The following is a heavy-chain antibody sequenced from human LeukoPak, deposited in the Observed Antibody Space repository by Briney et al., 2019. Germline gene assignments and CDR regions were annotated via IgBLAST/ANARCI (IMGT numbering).Heavy chain of an antibody. V-gene: IGHV3-48*03. J-gene: IGHJ6*04. CDR1: GFTFSSYE. CDR2: ISSSGSTI. CDR3: AELDITMIGGV. D-gene: IGHD3-10*02. Sequence: PGGSLRLSCAASGFTFSSYEMNWVRQAPGKGLEWVSYISSSGSTIYYADSVKGRFTISRDNDKNSLYLQMNSLRAEDTAVYYCAELDITMIGGVWGKGTTVTISS.